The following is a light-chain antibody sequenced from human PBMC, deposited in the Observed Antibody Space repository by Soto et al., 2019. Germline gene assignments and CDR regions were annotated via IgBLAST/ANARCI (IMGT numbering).Light chain of an antibody. CDR3: HQNFNYPRT. V-gene: IGKV1-8*01. J-gene: IGKJ1*01. CDR1: QTIYSY. Sequence: IQMPQYPSSVSASTGDRVTISCRATQTIYSYLAWYQQKPGKPPNLLIYAASTLQSGVPSRFNGSGSGTDFTLTITALQSEDSATYYCHQNFNYPRTFGQGTKVDIK. CDR2: AAS.